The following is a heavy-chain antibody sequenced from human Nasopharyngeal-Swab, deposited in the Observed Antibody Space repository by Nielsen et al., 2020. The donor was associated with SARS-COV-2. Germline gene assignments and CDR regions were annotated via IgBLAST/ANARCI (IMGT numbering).Heavy chain of an antibody. V-gene: IGHV4-61*01. CDR2: IYYSGST. J-gene: IGHJ6*03. Sequence: SETLSLTCTVSGGSVSSGIYYWSWIRQPPGKGLEWIGYIYYSGSTNYNPSLKSRVTISVDTSKNQFSLKLSSVTAADTAVYYCARDRGREITIFGVFNYYYMDVWGKGTTVTVSS. D-gene: IGHD3-3*01. CDR3: ARDRGREITIFGVFNYYYMDV. CDR1: GGSVSSGIYY.